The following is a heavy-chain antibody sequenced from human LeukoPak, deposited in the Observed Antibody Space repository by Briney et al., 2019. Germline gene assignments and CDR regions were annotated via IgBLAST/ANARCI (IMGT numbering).Heavy chain of an antibody. D-gene: IGHD6-13*01. J-gene: IGHJ6*03. CDR2: IYYSGST. CDR3: ARVRKSYSSSWYYYYYMDV. CDR1: GGSISSSSYY. Sequence: SETLSLTCTVSGGSISSSSYYWGWIRQPPGKGLEWIGSIYYSGSTYYNPSLKSRVTISVDTSKNQFSLKLSSVTAADTAVYYCARVRKSYSSSWYYYYYMDVWGKGTTVTVSS. V-gene: IGHV4-39*07.